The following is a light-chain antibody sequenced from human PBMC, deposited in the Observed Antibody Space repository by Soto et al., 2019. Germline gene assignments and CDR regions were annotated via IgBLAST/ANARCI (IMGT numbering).Light chain of an antibody. CDR3: SSYAVSTLVV. CDR2: EVS. Sequence: QSALTQPPSASGSPGQSVTISCTGTSSDVGGYSYVSWYQQHPGKAPKLMIYEVSKRPSGVPDRFSGSKSGNTASLTVSGLQAEDEADYYCSSYAVSTLVVFGGGTKVTVL. V-gene: IGLV2-8*01. CDR1: SSDVGGYSY. J-gene: IGLJ2*01.